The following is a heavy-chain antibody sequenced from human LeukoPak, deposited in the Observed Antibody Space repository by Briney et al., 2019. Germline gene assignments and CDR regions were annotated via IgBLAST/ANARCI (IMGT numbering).Heavy chain of an antibody. Sequence: TSSETLSLTCTVSGGSISSYYWRWIRQPPGKGLEWIGYIYYSGSTNYNPSLKSRVTISVDTSKNQFSLKLSSVTAADTAVYYCASSKWELLPLRPGSLDYWGQGTLVTVSS. CDR3: ASSKWELLPLRPGSLDY. V-gene: IGHV4-59*01. J-gene: IGHJ4*02. CDR1: GGSISSYY. CDR2: IYYSGST. D-gene: IGHD1-26*01.